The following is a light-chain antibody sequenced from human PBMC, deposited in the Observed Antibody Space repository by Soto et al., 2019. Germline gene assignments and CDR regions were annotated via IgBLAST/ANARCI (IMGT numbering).Light chain of an antibody. Sequence: DIQMTQSPSSLSASVGDRVTITCRASQSISIYLNWYQQKPGKAPKLLIYAASSLQSGVPSRFSGSGSGTDFTLSISSLQREDFATYYCQQSYSTPRTFGQGTKVDIK. V-gene: IGKV1-39*01. CDR3: QQSYSTPRT. CDR2: AAS. J-gene: IGKJ1*01. CDR1: QSISIY.